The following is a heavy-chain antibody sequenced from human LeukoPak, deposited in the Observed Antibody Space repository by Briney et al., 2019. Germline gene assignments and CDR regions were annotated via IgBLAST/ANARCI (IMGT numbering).Heavy chain of an antibody. CDR1: GGSISSSSYY. Sequence: SETLSLTCTVSGGSISSSSYYWGWIRQPPGKGLEWIGSIYYSGSTYYNPSIKSRVTISVDTSKNQFSLKLSSVTAADTAVYYCARQAPGYSYGYVYWGQGTLVTVSS. J-gene: IGHJ4*02. V-gene: IGHV4-39*01. CDR2: IYYSGST. CDR3: ARQAPGYSYGYVY. D-gene: IGHD5-18*01.